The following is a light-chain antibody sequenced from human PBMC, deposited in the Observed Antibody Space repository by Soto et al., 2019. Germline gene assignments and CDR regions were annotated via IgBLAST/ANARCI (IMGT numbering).Light chain of an antibody. CDR3: QHYNSYYT. CDR1: QSISSS. V-gene: IGKV1-5*03. J-gene: IGKJ2*01. Sequence: DILMTQSPSTLSSSVGDRVTISCRASQSISSSLAWYQQKPGKAPKLLIYNASNLDRRVPSRFSGSGSGTEFTLTISSLQPDDFATYYCQHYNSYYTFGQGTKLEIK. CDR2: NAS.